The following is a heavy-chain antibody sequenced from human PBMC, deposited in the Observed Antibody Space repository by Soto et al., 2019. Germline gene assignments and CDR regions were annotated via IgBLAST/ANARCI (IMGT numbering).Heavy chain of an antibody. D-gene: IGHD2-15*01. CDR3: AGEGRLSKYYYYAMDV. V-gene: IGHV4-59*01. CDR1: GGSISSYY. J-gene: IGHJ6*02. CDR2: IYYSGST. Sequence: SETLSLTCTVSGGSISSYYWSWIRQPPGKGLEWIGYIYYSGSTNYNPSLKSRVTISVDTSKNQFSLKLSSVTAADTAVYYCAGEGRLSKYYYYAMDVWGQGTTVTVSS.